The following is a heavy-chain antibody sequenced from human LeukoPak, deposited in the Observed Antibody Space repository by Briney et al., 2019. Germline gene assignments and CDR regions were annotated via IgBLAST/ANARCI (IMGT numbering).Heavy chain of an antibody. CDR3: ARRPGEYGGNDFDY. CDR2: IYYSGST. CDR1: GGSINSRSDY. V-gene: IGHV4-39*01. J-gene: IGHJ4*02. Sequence: SETLSLTCTVSGGSINSRSDYWGWMRQPPGKGLEWIGSIYYSGSTHYNPSLKSRVTMSIDTSKNQFSLRLSSVTAADTAVYYCARRPGEYGGNDFDYWGQGTLVSVSS. D-gene: IGHD4/OR15-4a*01.